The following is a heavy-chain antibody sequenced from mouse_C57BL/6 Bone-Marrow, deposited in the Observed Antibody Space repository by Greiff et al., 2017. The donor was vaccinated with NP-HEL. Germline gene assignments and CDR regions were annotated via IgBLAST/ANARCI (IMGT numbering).Heavy chain of an antibody. D-gene: IGHD2-4*01. J-gene: IGHJ2*01. CDR2: IYPGDGGT. CDR1: GYAFSSSW. V-gene: IGHV1-82*01. CDR3: ERLDDYDGY. Sequence: QVQLQQSGPELVKPGASVKISCKASGYAFSSSWMNWVKQRPGQGLEWIGRIYPGDGGTNYNGKFKGKATLTADKSSSTAYMQLSSLTSEDAAVYSCERLDDYDGYWGQGTTLTVSS.